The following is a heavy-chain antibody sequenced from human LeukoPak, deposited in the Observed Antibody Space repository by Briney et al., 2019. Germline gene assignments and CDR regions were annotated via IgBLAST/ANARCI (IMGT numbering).Heavy chain of an antibody. J-gene: IGHJ3*02. CDR1: GGTFSSYA. CDR3: ARVRSGGRWGAFDI. V-gene: IGHV1-69*04. Sequence: GASVKVSCKASGGTFSSYAISWVRQAPGQGLEWMGRIIPILGIANYAQKFQGRVTITADKSTSTAYMELSGLRAEDTAVYYCARVRSGGRWGAFDIWGQGTMVTVSS. D-gene: IGHD2-15*01. CDR2: IIPILGIA.